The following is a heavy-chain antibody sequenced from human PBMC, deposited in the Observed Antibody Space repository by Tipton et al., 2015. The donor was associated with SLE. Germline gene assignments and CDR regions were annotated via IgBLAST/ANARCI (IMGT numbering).Heavy chain of an antibody. V-gene: IGHV1-18*01. D-gene: IGHD1-14*01. CDR3: ARDALYYRNAFDI. J-gene: IGHJ3*02. Sequence: QLVQSGAEVKKPGASVKVSCKASGYTFTSYGICWVRQAPGQGLEWMGGISAYNGDTNYAQKFQGRVTMTTDTSTSTAYMELRSLRSDDTAVYYCARDALYYRNAFDIWGQGTMVTVSS. CDR2: ISAYNGDT. CDR1: GYTFTSYG.